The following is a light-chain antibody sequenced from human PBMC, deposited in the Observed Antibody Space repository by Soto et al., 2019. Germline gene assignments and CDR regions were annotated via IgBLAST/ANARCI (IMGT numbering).Light chain of an antibody. CDR3: AVWDDGLNGYV. V-gene: IGLV1-44*01. CDR1: RSNVGTNL. J-gene: IGLJ1*01. CDR2: AHI. Sequence: QSVLTQPPSASGTPGQRVTISCSGRRSNVGTNLVNWYQQLPGTAPKLLIYAHIQRPSGVPDRFSGSTSGTSASLAISGLQSEDEADYYCAVWDDGLNGYVFGTGTRSP.